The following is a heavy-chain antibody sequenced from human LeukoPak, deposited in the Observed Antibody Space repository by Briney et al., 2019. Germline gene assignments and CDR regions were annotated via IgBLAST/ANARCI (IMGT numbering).Heavy chain of an antibody. V-gene: IGHV1-69*06. CDR3: ARALLSQQLTPEDY. CDR1: GGTFSSYA. Sequence: GASVKVSCKASGGTFSSYAISWVRQAPGQGLEWMGGIIPIFGTANYAQKFQGRVTITADKSTSTAYMELSSLRSDDTAVYYCARALLSQQLTPEDYWGQGTLVTVSS. D-gene: IGHD6-13*01. J-gene: IGHJ4*02. CDR2: IIPIFGTA.